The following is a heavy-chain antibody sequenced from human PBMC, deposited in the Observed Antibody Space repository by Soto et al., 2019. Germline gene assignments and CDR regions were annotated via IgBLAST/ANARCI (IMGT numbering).Heavy chain of an antibody. CDR3: ARDSAWLFDS. Sequence: QVQLVESGGGVVQPGRSLRLSCAVSGFTYSSYGMHWVRQAPGKGLVWVAVIWYDGSNKYYADSVKGRFIISRDDSKNTLSLQMNSLRAEDTAVYYCARDSAWLFDSWGQGTLVTVSS. CDR2: IWYDGSNK. CDR1: GFTYSSYG. J-gene: IGHJ4*02. V-gene: IGHV3-33*01. D-gene: IGHD5-12*01.